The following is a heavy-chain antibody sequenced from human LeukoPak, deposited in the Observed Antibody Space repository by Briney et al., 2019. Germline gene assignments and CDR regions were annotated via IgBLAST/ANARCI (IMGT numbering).Heavy chain of an antibody. J-gene: IGHJ1*01. V-gene: IGHV3-11*04. CDR1: GFTFSGYY. CDR3: ATGYSSGWYFYFQH. CDR2: ISSSGSTI. D-gene: IGHD6-19*01. Sequence: GGSLRLSCAASGFTFSGYYMSWIRQAPGKGLEWVSYISSSGSTIYYADSVKGRFTISRDNSKNTLYLQMNSLSAEDTAVYYCATGYSSGWYFYFQHWGQGSLVSVSS.